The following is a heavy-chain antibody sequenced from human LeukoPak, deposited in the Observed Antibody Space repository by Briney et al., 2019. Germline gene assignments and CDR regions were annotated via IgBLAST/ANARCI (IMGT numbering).Heavy chain of an antibody. Sequence: LRLSCAASGFTFSDYYMSWIRQPPGKGLEWIGYIYYSGSTYYNPSLKGRVTISVDTSKNQFSLKLSSVTAADTAVYYCARAGVAVAGSAFDIWGQGTMVTVSS. CDR3: ARAGVAVAGSAFDI. CDR2: IYYSGST. CDR1: GFTFSDYY. V-gene: IGHV4-30-4*08. J-gene: IGHJ3*02. D-gene: IGHD6-19*01.